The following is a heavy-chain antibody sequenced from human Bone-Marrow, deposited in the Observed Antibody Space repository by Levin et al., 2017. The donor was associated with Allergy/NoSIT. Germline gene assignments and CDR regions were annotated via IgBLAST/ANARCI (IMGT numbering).Heavy chain of an antibody. CDR1: GFSFNSYS. CDR2: ILGDGSET. V-gene: IGHV3-23*01. Sequence: GESLKISCAGSGFSFNSYSMAWVRQAPGKGLEWVSNILGDGSETYYADSVKGRFTISRDNRKNTVSLQMNSLRVDDTAIYYCAKDREPDGRWPFDYWGQGTLVTVSS. D-gene: IGHD1-14*01. CDR3: AKDREPDGRWPFDY. J-gene: IGHJ4*02.